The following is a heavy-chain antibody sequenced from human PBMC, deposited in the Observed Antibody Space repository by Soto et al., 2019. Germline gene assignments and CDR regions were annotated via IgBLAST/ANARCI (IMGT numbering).Heavy chain of an antibody. J-gene: IGHJ6*02. CDR1: GFTFSSYG. CDR2: IWYDGSNK. D-gene: IGHD2-15*01. Sequence: QVQLVESGGGVVQPGRSLRLSCAAPGFTFSSYGMQWVRKAPGKGLEGVAVIWYDGSNKYYADSVKGRFTISRDNSKNTLYLQMNSLRAEDTAVYYCASEYCSGGSCYYYGMDVWGQGTTVTVSS. CDR3: ASEYCSGGSCYYYGMDV. V-gene: IGHV3-33*01.